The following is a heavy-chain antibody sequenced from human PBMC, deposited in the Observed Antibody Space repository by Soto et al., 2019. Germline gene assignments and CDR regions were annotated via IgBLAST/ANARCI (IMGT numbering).Heavy chain of an antibody. CDR3: ARGEYSGSSY. D-gene: IGHD1-26*01. V-gene: IGHV4-34*01. J-gene: IGHJ4*02. Sequence: SETLSLTCAVYGGSFSCYYWSWIRQPPGKGLEWIGEINHSGSTNYNPSLKSRVTISVDTSKNQFSLKLSSVTAADTAVYYCARGEYSGSSYWGQGTLVTVSS. CDR2: INHSGST. CDR1: GGSFSCYY.